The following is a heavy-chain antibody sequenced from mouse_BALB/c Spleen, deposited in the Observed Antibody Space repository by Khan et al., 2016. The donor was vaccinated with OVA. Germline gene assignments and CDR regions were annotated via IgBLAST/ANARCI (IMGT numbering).Heavy chain of an antibody. V-gene: IGHV1S137*01. D-gene: IGHD1-3*01. Sequence: QVQLKESGAELVRPGVSVKISCKGSGYTFTDYAMHWVKQSHAKSLEWIGVISTYCGDADYNQKFKGKATMTVDKSSSTAYMELGRLTSEDSAIYYCARGSGNARFAYWGQGTLVTVSA. J-gene: IGHJ3*01. CDR2: ISTYCGDA. CDR3: ARGSGNARFAY. CDR1: GYTFTDYA.